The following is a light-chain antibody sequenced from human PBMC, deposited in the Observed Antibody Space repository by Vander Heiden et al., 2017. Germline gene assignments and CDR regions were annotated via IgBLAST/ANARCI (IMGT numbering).Light chain of an antibody. CDR3: QQSYSTPQA. CDR1: QSISSY. J-gene: IGKJ2*01. Sequence: DIQVTQSPSSLSASVGDRVTTTCRASQSISSYLNWYQQKPGKAPTLLIYAASSFQSGVPSRFSGSGSGTDFTLTISSLQPEDFATYYCQQSYSTPQAFGPGTKLEIK. V-gene: IGKV1-39*01. CDR2: AAS.